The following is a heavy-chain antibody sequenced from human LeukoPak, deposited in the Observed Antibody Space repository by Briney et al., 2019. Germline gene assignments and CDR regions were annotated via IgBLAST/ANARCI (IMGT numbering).Heavy chain of an antibody. D-gene: IGHD6-13*01. CDR2: INQDGSEE. V-gene: IGHV3-7*03. J-gene: IGHJ4*02. CDR3: ATRYSSRDF. Sequence: PGGSLRLSCKASRFTFSTYWMTWVRQAPGKGLEWVANINQDGSEEYYVGSVKGRFTVSRDNAKNSMYLQMNSLRAEDTAVYYCATRYSSRDFWGQGTLVTVSS. CDR1: RFTFSTYW.